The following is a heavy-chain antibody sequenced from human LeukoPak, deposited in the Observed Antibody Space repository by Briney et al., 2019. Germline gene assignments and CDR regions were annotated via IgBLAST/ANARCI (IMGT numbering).Heavy chain of an antibody. CDR3: ARLTYYDFWSGYFYYYMDV. V-gene: IGHV4-34*01. Sequence: SETLSLTCAVYGGSFNGYYWSWIRQPRGKGLEWIGEINHSGSTNYNPSLKSRVTISVDTSKNQFSLKLSSVTAADTAVYYCARLTYYDFWSGYFYYYMDVWGKGTTVTVSS. D-gene: IGHD3-3*01. CDR2: INHSGST. CDR1: GGSFNGYY. J-gene: IGHJ6*03.